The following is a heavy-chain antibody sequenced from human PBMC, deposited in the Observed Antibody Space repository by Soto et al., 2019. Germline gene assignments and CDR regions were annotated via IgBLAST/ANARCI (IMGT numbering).Heavy chain of an antibody. V-gene: IGHV1-18*01. D-gene: IGHD3-3*01. CDR3: ARMGGLTIFGVVIPTPQVYFDY. Sequence: ASVKVSCKASGYTFTSYGISWVRQAPGQGLEWMGWISAYNGNTNYAQKLQGRVTMTTDTSTSKAYMELRSLRSDDTAVYYCARMGGLTIFGVVIPTPQVYFDYWGQGTLVTVSS. CDR2: ISAYNGNT. J-gene: IGHJ4*02. CDR1: GYTFTSYG.